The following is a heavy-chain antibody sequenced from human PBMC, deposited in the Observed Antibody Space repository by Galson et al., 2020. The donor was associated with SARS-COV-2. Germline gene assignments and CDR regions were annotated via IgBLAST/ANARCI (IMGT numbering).Heavy chain of an antibody. CDR2: VYPSGTT. CDR1: GYSVSTTNY. V-gene: IGHV4-38-2*02. J-gene: IGHJ6*02. D-gene: IGHD2-8*02. Sequence: SQTLSLTCTVSGYSVSTTNYWGWVRQPPGRGLEWIGSVYPSGTTYYNPSLKSRVTISVDTSKNQFSLRLKSVTAADTAVYYCARHAAECSGGVCTHHYFAALDVWGQGTTVIVS. CDR3: ARHAAECSGGVCTHHYFAALDV.